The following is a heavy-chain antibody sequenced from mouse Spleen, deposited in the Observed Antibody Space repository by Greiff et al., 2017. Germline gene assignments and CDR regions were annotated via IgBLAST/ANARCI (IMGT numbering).Heavy chain of an antibody. J-gene: IGHJ4*01. Sequence: EVKVVESEGGLVQPGSSMKLSCTASGFTFSDYYMAWVRQVPEKGLEWVANINYDGSSTYYLDSLKSRFIISRDNAKNILYLQMSSLKSEDTATYYCAREVLRPYAMDYWGQGTSVTVSS. V-gene: IGHV5-16*01. D-gene: IGHD1-2*01. CDR2: INYDGSST. CDR3: AREVLRPYAMDY. CDR1: GFTFSDYY.